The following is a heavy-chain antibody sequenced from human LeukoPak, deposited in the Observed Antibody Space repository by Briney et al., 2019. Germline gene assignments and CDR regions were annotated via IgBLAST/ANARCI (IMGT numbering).Heavy chain of an antibody. D-gene: IGHD2-21*01. CDR3: ARKPIYCGGDCYYFDY. CDR1: GFTFSSYA. V-gene: IGHV3-21*01. Sequence: KAGGSLRLSCAASGFTFSSYAMSWVRQAPGKGLEWVSSISSSSSYIYYADSVKGRLTISRDNAKNSLYLQMNSLRAEDTAVYYCARKPIYCGGDCYYFDYWGQGTLVTVSS. J-gene: IGHJ4*02. CDR2: ISSSSSYI.